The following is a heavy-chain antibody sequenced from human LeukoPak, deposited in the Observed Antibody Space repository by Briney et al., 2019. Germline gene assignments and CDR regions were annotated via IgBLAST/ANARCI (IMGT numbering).Heavy chain of an antibody. CDR3: AREITVTSTTYFDY. CDR2: IWYDGSDK. D-gene: IGHD4-17*01. CDR1: GFTFSSYG. Sequence: GRSLRLSCAASGFTFSSYGMHWVRQAPGKGLERVAVIWYDGSDKYYADSVKGRFTISRENSKNTLYLQMNSLRAEDTAVYYCAREITVTSTTYFDYWGQGTLVTVSS. V-gene: IGHV3-33*01. J-gene: IGHJ4*02.